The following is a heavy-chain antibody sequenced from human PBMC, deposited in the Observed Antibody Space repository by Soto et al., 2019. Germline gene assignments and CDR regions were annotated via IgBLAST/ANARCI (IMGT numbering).Heavy chain of an antibody. J-gene: IGHJ4*02. CDR3: ARANWYSEY. CDR2: IYYSGDT. D-gene: IGHD7-27*01. V-gene: IGHV4-39*01. Sequence: SETLSLTCTVSGATISSSPYYWGWIRQPPGGGLEWIASIYYSGDTYYRPSLGSRATISVDTSKTQFSLELTSVSAADTAVYYCARANWYSEYWGQGIPVTVSS. CDR1: GATISSSPYY.